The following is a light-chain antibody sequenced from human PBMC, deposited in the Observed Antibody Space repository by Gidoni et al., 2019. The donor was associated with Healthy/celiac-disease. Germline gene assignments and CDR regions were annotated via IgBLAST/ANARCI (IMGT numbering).Light chain of an antibody. CDR3: LQYNSYPWT. CDR2: KAS. Sequence: DIKMTQSPSTLSASVGDRVTITCRASQSISSWLVWYQQNPGKAPKLLIYKASSLESGGPSRFRGSGSGAEFTLTISSLQPADFATSYCLQYNSYPWTFXQXTKVEIK. J-gene: IGKJ1*01. V-gene: IGKV1-5*03. CDR1: QSISSW.